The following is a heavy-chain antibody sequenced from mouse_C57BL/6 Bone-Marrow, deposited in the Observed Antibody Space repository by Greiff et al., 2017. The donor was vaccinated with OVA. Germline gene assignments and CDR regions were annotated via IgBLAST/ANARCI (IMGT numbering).Heavy chain of an antibody. CDR2: IDPENGDT. CDR1: GFNIKDDY. J-gene: IGHJ1*03. V-gene: IGHV14-4*01. CDR3: TTDSKKA. D-gene: IGHD2-5*01. Sequence: VHVKQSGAELVRPGASVKLSCTASGFNIKDDYMHWVKQRPEPGLEWIGWIDPENGDTAYASKFQGKATITADTSSNTAYLQLSSLTSEDTAVYYCTTDSKKARGTGTTVTVSS.